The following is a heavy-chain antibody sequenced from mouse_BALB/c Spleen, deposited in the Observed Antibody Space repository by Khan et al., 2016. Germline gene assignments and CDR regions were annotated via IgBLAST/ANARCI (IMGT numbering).Heavy chain of an antibody. CDR1: GFDVSRYW. Sequence: EVKLLESGGGLVQPGGSLKLSCAASGFDVSRYWMSWVRQAPGKGLEWIGEINPDSSTINYTPSLKDKFIISRDNAKNTLYLQMSKVRSEDTALYYCARAGYYGYFAYWGQGTLVTVSA. V-gene: IGHV4-1*02. CDR3: ARAGYYGYFAY. D-gene: IGHD1-1*01. J-gene: IGHJ3*01. CDR2: INPDSSTI.